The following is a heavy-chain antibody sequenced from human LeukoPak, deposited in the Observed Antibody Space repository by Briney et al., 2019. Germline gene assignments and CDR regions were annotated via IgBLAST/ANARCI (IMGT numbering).Heavy chain of an antibody. CDR1: GGTFSSYA. J-gene: IGHJ6*03. Sequence: GSSVKVSCKASGGTFSSYAISWVRQAPGQGLEWMGGIIPIFGTANYAQKFQGRVTITTDESTSTAYMELSSLRSEDTAVYYCARDLRGIARPDCGGDCYGGYYYHMDVWGKGTTVTVSS. V-gene: IGHV1-69*05. CDR2: IIPIFGTA. CDR3: ARDLRGIARPDCGGDCYGGYYYHMDV. D-gene: IGHD2-21*02.